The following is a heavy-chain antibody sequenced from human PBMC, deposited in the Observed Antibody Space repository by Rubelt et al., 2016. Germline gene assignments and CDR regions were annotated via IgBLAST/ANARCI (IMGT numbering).Heavy chain of an antibody. V-gene: IGHV3-53*01. J-gene: IGHJ4*02. CDR2: IYSVGST. Sequence: ALEWVSVIYSVGSTYYADSVKGRFTISRDNSKNTRYLQMNSLRAEDTAVYYCARALSSSPTYYFDYWGQGTLVTVSS. CDR3: ARALSSSPTYYFDY.